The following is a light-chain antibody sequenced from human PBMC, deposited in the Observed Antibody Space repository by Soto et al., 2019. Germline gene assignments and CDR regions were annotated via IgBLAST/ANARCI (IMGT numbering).Light chain of an antibody. CDR3: QQYNSDPLT. J-gene: IGKJ4*01. CDR2: DAS. Sequence: DIQMTQSPSSLSASVGDRVTITCRASQGISNHLAWFQQKPGKAPKSLIYDASSLRSGVPSKFSGRGSGTDFTLTISSLQPEDFATYYCQQYNSDPLTFGGGTKVEIK. V-gene: IGKV1-16*02. CDR1: QGISNH.